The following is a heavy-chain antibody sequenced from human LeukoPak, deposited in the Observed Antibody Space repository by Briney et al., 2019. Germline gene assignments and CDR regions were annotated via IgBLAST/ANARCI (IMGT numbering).Heavy chain of an antibody. CDR2: IIPIFGTA. Sequence: SVKVSCKASGGTFSSYAISWVRQAPGQGLEWMGRIIPIFGTANYAQKFQGRVTITTDESTSTAYMELSSLRSEDTAVYCCAREPSDGYSSSWYSPGGITRNDYWGQGTLVTVSS. CDR1: GGTFSSYA. CDR3: AREPSDGYSSSWYSPGGITRNDY. J-gene: IGHJ4*02. V-gene: IGHV1-69*05. D-gene: IGHD6-13*01.